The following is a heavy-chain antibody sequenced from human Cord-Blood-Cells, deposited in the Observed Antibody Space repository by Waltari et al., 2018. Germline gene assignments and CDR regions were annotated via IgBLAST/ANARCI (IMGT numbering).Heavy chain of an antibody. J-gene: IGHJ3*02. D-gene: IGHD3-3*01. V-gene: IGHV4-30-4*01. CDR3: ARAPGWGFWSGAFDI. CDR2: IYYSGST. Sequence: QVQLQESRPGLVKPSQTLYLTCTVYGGSISSGVYYCGWFRKPPGTGLECIGYIYYSGSTYYNPSLKSRVTISVDTSKTQFSLMLSSVTAADTSVYYCARAPGWGFWSGAFDIWGQGTMVTVSS. CDR1: GGSISSGVYY.